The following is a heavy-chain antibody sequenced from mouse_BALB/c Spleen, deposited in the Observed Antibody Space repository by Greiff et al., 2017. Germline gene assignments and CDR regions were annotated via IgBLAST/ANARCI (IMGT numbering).Heavy chain of an antibody. Sequence: QVQLQQPGAELVKPGASVKLSCKASGYTFTSYWMHWVKQRPGQGLEWIGEINPSDSYTNYNQKFKGKATLTVDKSSSTAYMQLSSLTSEDSAVYYCARSDGTYDMDYWGQGTSVTVSS. CDR1: GYTFTSYW. CDR2: INPSDSYT. V-gene: IGHV1-69*02. CDR3: ARSDGTYDMDY. J-gene: IGHJ4*01. D-gene: IGHD2-3*01.